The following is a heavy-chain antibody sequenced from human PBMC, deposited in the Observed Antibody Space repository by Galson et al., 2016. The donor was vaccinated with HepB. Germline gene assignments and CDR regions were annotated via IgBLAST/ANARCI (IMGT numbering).Heavy chain of an antibody. J-gene: IGHJ4*02. CDR3: AREMGVAAPAVFDY. D-gene: IGHD6-13*01. V-gene: IGHV3-30-3*01. CDR1: GIIFRSND. CDR2: ISYDGTDK. Sequence: SLRLSCAASGIIFRSNDMHWVRQAPGKGLEWVAAISYDGTDKYYADSVKGRFTISRDSSKNTLSLQINSLRAEDTAVYYCAREMGVAAPAVFDYWGQGTLVTVSS.